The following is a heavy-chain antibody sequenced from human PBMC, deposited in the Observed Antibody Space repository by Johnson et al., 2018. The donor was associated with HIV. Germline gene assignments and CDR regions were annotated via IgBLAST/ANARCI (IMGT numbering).Heavy chain of an antibody. D-gene: IGHD1-26*01. CDR3: AREEEWELTLVGVGAFDI. V-gene: IGHV3-7*05. CDR2: IKQDGSEK. Sequence: EQLVESGGGLVQPGGSLRLSCAASGFIFSVYWMSWVRQAPGKGLEWVANIKQDGSEKYYVDSVKGRFTISRDNAKNSLYLQMNSLRAEDTAVYYCAREEEWELTLVGVGAFDIWGLGTMVTVSS. CDR1: GFIFSVYW. J-gene: IGHJ3*02.